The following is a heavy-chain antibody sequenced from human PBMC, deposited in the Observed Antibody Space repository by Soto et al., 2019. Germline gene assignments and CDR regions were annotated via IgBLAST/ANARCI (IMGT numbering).Heavy chain of an antibody. Sequence: SETLSLTCTVSGASISGFYWSWIRKSAGKGLEWIGRIYATRTTDYNPSLKSRVMMSVDTSKKQFSLKLRSVTAADTAVYYCVRDGTKTLRDWFDPWGQGISVTVS. CDR2: IYATRTT. CDR3: VRDGTKTLRDWFDP. D-gene: IGHD1-1*01. CDR1: GASISGFY. J-gene: IGHJ5*02. V-gene: IGHV4-4*07.